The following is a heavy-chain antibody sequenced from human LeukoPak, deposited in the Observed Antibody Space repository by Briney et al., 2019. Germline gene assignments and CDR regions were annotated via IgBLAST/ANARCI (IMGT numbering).Heavy chain of an antibody. CDR1: GSTFSSYA. Sequence: PGGSLRLSCAASGSTFSSYAMHWVRQAPGKGLEWVAVISYDGSNKYYADSVKGRFTISRDNSKNTLYLQMNSLRAEDAAVYYCAREGIAVAGKIFDYWGQGTLVTISS. D-gene: IGHD6-19*01. CDR2: ISYDGSNK. J-gene: IGHJ4*02. CDR3: AREGIAVAGKIFDY. V-gene: IGHV3-30*04.